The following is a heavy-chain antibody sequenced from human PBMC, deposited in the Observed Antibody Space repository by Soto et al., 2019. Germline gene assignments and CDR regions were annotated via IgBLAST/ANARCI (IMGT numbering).Heavy chain of an antibody. J-gene: IGHJ4*02. V-gene: IGHV3-33*01. CDR1: GFTFTSYG. Sequence: GGSLRLSCAASGFTFTSYGMHWVRQAPGKGLDWVALIWYDGSKEYYAGSVKGRFTISRDNSKNTLYLQMNSLRAEDTAVYYCARFGSDWTFDYWGQGTTVTVSS. CDR2: IWYDGSKE. D-gene: IGHD6-19*01. CDR3: ARFGSDWTFDY.